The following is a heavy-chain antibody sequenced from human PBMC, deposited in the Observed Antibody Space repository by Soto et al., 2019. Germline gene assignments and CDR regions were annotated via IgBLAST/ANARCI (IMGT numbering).Heavy chain of an antibody. CDR1: GDSISSGYY. Sequence: SETLSLTCAVSGDSISSGYYWAWIRQPPGKGLEWIGSIYHSGTTYYNPSLKSRVTISVDTSENQFALKLTSVTAADSAVYYCARTDNVGSGVYNYYGVDVWGRGTTVTVSS. CDR3: ARTDNVGSGVYNYYGVDV. V-gene: IGHV4-38-2*01. CDR2: IYHSGTT. D-gene: IGHD2-15*01. J-gene: IGHJ6*02.